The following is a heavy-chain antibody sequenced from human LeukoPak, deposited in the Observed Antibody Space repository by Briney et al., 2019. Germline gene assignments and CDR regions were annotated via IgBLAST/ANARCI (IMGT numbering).Heavy chain of an antibody. V-gene: IGHV4-59*08. J-gene: IGHJ4*02. Sequence: SETLSLTCTVSGGSISSYSWSWIRQPPGEGLDWIGYIYYSGSTNYNPSLRSRVTISVDTSKNQFSLKLSSVTTADTAIYYCARHVYSSSPFDYWGQGTLVTVSS. D-gene: IGHD6-13*01. CDR2: IYYSGST. CDR1: GGSISSYS. CDR3: ARHVYSSSPFDY.